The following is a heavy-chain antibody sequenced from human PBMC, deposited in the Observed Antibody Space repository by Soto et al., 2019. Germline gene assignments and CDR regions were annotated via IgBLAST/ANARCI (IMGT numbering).Heavy chain of an antibody. Sequence: SETLSLTCAVSGGSFTSNNWWTWVRQPPGQGLEWIGEIYRTGSTNYNPSLKRRVTISLDKSENQFSLKVTSLTAADTAVYYCASRDPGTSVDYWGQGTLVTVSS. J-gene: IGHJ4*02. CDR3: ASRDPGTSVDY. CDR2: IYRTGST. CDR1: GGSFTSNNW. V-gene: IGHV4-4*02. D-gene: IGHD1-7*01.